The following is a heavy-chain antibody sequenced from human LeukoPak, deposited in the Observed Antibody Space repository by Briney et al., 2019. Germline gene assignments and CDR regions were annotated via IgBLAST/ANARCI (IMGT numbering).Heavy chain of an antibody. CDR2: INHSGST. J-gene: IGHJ5*02. CDR3: ARGVFFAIAVAGTNSNWFDP. CDR1: GGSFSGYY. V-gene: IGHV4-34*01. D-gene: IGHD6-19*01. Sequence: SETLSLTCAVYGGSFSGYYWSWICQPPGKGLEWIGEINHSGSTNYNPSLKSRVTISVDTSKNQFSLKLSSVTAADTAVYYCARGVFFAIAVAGTNSNWFDPWGQGTLVTVSS.